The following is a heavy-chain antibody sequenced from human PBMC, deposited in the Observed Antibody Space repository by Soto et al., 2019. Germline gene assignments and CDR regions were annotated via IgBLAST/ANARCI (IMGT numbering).Heavy chain of an antibody. CDR3: AESSGNYYVDY. V-gene: IGHV1-3*01. CDR2: IKAGNGNT. D-gene: IGHD3-22*01. Sequence: QVQLVQSGAEVKKPGASVKVSCKASGYTFSSYAMHWVRQAPGQRLEWMGWIKAGNGNTKYSQKFQGRVTITRETSGGTAYRELGSLRSEDPVVYYCAESSGNYYVDYWAQGPLVTVSS. J-gene: IGHJ4*02. CDR1: GYTFSSYA.